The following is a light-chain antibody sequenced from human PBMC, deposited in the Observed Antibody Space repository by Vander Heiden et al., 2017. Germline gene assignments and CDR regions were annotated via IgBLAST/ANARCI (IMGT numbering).Light chain of an antibody. CDR3: QQRSNWPLT. Sequence: EILSTQSPATLSVSPGERATLSCRASQSVNNYLAWYQQKPGQAPRLLIFDASHRDTGIPGRFSGSGSGTDFTLTISSLEPEDFAIYYCQQRSNWPLTFGGGTNVEIK. J-gene: IGKJ4*01. CDR1: QSVNNY. V-gene: IGKV3-11*01. CDR2: DAS.